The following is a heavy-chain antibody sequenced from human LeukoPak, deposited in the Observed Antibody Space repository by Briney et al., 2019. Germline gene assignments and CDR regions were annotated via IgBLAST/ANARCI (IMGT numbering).Heavy chain of an antibody. J-gene: IGHJ4*02. Sequence: PGGSLRLSCAASGFTSSSYAMSWVRQAPGKGLEWVSAISGSGGTTYNADSVKGRFTISRDNSKNTLYLQMNILRAEDTAVYYCAKEGAIVVVPAAISFDYWGQGTLVTVSS. D-gene: IGHD2-2*02. CDR2: ISGSGGTT. CDR3: AKEGAIVVVPAAISFDY. CDR1: GFTSSSYA. V-gene: IGHV3-23*01.